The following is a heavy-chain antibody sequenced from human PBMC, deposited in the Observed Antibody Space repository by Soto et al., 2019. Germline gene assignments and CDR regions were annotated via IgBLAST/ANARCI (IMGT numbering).Heavy chain of an antibody. CDR3: ARRGNSFDYYYGMDV. CDR2: IIPIFGTA. V-gene: IGHV1-69*13. J-gene: IGHJ6*02. D-gene: IGHD4-4*01. Sequence: SVKVSCKASGGTFSSYAISWVRQAPGQGLEWMGGIIPIFGTANYAQKFQGRVTITADESTSTAYMELSRLRSEDTAVYYCARRGNSFDYYYGMDVWGQGTTVTVSS. CDR1: GGTFSSYA.